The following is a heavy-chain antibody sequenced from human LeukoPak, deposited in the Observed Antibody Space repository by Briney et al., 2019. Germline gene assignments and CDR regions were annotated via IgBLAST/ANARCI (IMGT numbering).Heavy chain of an antibody. J-gene: IGHJ6*03. Sequence: ASVKVSCKASVYTFTSYYMYWVRQAPGQGLEWMGIINPSGGSTSYAQKFQGRVTMTRDMSTSTVYMELSSLRSEDTAVYYCARDTGNYYYYYMDVWGKGTTVTVSS. CDR3: ARDTGNYYYYYMDV. D-gene: IGHD1-14*01. CDR1: VYTFTSYY. CDR2: INPSGGST. V-gene: IGHV1-46*01.